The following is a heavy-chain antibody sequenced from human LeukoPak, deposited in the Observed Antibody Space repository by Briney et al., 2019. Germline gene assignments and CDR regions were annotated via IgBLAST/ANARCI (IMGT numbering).Heavy chain of an antibody. V-gene: IGHV3-21*01. CDR3: ARGGLSGQRTDLFDI. D-gene: IGHD2/OR15-2a*01. CDR2: ISASPYI. J-gene: IGHJ3*02. Sequence: GGSLGLSCAAPGFTFSSYSMNWARQAPGKGLEWVSSISASPYIYYADSVKGRFTISRDDSKNSLYLQMNSLRAEDTALYYCARGGLSGQRTDLFDIWGQGTMVTVSS. CDR1: GFTFSSYS.